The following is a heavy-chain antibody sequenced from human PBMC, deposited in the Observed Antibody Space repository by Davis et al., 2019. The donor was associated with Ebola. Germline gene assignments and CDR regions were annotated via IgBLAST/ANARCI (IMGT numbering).Heavy chain of an antibody. V-gene: IGHV1-46*01. CDR2: IDPSGGST. J-gene: IGHJ5*02. D-gene: IGHD3-10*01. Sequence: AASVQVSCKASGYTFTSYYMHWVRQAPGQGLEWMGIIDPSGGSTSYAQKFQGRVTMTRDTSTSTVYMELSSLRSEDTAVYYCARGGLRYYYGSGSYFPLDPWGQGTLVTVSS. CDR3: ARGGLRYYYGSGSYFPLDP. CDR1: GYTFTSYY.